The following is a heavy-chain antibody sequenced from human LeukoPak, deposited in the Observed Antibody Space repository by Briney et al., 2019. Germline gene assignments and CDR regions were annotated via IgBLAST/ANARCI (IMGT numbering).Heavy chain of an antibody. Sequence: GGSLRLSCAASGFTFSDYYMSWIRQAPGKGLEWVSYISSSSSYTNYADSVKGRFTISRDNSKNTLYLQMKSLRDDDTAVYYCAKDLRSSPIAFHIWGQGTMVTVSS. J-gene: IGHJ3*02. CDR2: ISSSSSYT. CDR3: AKDLRSSPIAFHI. CDR1: GFTFSDYY. V-gene: IGHV3-11*05. D-gene: IGHD4-17*01.